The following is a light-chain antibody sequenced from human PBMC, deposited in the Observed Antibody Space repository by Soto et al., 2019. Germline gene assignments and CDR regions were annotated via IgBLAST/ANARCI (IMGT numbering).Light chain of an antibody. J-gene: IGKJ1*01. CDR2: KAS. CDR1: QGISSY. CDR3: QQFNSYPWT. Sequence: VGDRVTITCRASQGISSYLAWYQQKPGKAPNLLIYKASSLESGVPSRFSGSGSGTEFTVTISSLQPEDFATYYCQQFNSYPWTFGQGTKVDIK. V-gene: IGKV1-5*03.